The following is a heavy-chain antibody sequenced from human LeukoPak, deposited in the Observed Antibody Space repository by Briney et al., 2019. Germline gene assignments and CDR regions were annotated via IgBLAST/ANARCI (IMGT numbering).Heavy chain of an antibody. CDR2: IYLDRSEK. CDR3: ARAPNAVFGVVDFDY. J-gene: IGHJ4*01. Sequence: PGGSRRLSCAASEFTFSKYWMSWVRQAPGKGLVWVANIYLDRSEKSYADSVKGRFTISRDNARNSLYLQMNSLRAEDTAVYYCARAPNAVFGVVDFDYWGQGTLVTVSS. CDR1: EFTFSKYW. V-gene: IGHV3-7*05. D-gene: IGHD3-3*01.